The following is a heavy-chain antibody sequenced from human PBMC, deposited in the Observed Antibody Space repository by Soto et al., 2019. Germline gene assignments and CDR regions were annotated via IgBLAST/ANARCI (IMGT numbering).Heavy chain of an antibody. J-gene: IGHJ5*02. V-gene: IGHV1-69*13. CDR3: ARLDYGDSNWFDP. Sequence: SVKVSCKASGGTFSSYAISWVRQAPGQGLEWMGGIIPIFGTASYAQKFQGRVTITADESTSTAYMELSSLRSEDTAVYYCARLDYGDSNWFDPWGQGTLVTVSS. CDR1: GGTFSSYA. CDR2: IIPIFGTA. D-gene: IGHD4-17*01.